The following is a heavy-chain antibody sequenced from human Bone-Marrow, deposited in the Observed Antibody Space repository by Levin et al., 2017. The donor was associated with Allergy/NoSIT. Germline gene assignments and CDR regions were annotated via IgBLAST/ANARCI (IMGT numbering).Heavy chain of an antibody. CDR1: GGTFSSYA. CDR3: ARAQYSSGWFQDYAFDI. V-gene: IGHV1-69*13. CDR2: IIPIFGTA. J-gene: IGHJ3*02. Sequence: SVKVSCKASGGTFSSYAISWVRQAPGQGLEWMGGIIPIFGTANYAQKFQGRVTITADESTSTAYMELSSLRSEDTAVYYCARAQYSSGWFQDYAFDIWGQGTMVTGSS. D-gene: IGHD6-19*01.